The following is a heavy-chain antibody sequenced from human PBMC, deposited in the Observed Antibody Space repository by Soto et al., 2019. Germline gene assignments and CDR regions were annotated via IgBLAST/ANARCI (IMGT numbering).Heavy chain of an antibody. D-gene: IGHD3-10*01. Sequence: QVQLVQSGAEVKKPGSSVKVSCKASGGTFSSYTISWVRQAPGQGLEWMGRIIPILGIANYAQKFQGRVTITANKATSTAYMELSSLRSEDTAVYYCASFDLSGVVRGQSDPWGQGTLVTVSS. V-gene: IGHV1-69*02. CDR2: IIPILGIA. CDR3: ASFDLSGVVRGQSDP. J-gene: IGHJ5*02. CDR1: GGTFSSYT.